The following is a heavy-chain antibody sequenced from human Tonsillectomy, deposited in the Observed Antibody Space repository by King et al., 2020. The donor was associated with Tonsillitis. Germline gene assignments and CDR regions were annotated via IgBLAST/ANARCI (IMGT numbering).Heavy chain of an antibody. CDR2: IYYSGST. Sequence: QLKESGPGLVKPSETLSLTCTVSGGSISSYYWSWIRQPPGKGLEWIGYIYYSGSTNYNPSLKSRVTISVDTSKNQFSLKLSSVTAADTAVYYCARVTIFGVATPPYYYYYMDVWGKGTTVTVSS. CDR1: GGSISSYY. V-gene: IGHV4-59*01. CDR3: ARVTIFGVATPPYYYYYMDV. J-gene: IGHJ6*03. D-gene: IGHD3-3*01.